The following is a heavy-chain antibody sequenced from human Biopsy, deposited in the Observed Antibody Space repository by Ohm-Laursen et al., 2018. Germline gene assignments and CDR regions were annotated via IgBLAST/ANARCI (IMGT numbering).Heavy chain of an antibody. CDR2: DYYTEST. Sequence: SDTLSLTCAVSGVSISSYYWSWIRQPPGQGLQWIGYDYYTESTDYNPSLQSRVTISVGTSKNHFSLRLRSVTPADTAIYYSARDRGYYSDRTVPGYFDLWGRGTLVTVSS. J-gene: IGHJ2*01. CDR3: ARDRGYYSDRTVPGYFDL. V-gene: IGHV4-59*01. D-gene: IGHD3-22*01. CDR1: GVSISSYY.